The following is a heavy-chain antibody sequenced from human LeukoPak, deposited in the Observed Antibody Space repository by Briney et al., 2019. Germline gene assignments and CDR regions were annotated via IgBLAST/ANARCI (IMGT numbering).Heavy chain of an antibody. D-gene: IGHD1-26*01. V-gene: IGHV3-53*01. CDR2: IYSGGTT. Sequence: GGSLRLSCEASVFPVRSRYMTWVRQAPGKGLECVSVIYSGGTTYYIDSVKDRFTISRDNSKSTMYLEMNNLRVEDTAVYYCASLEGGPTDGRWGQGTLVTVSS. CDR3: ASLEGGPTDGR. CDR1: VFPVRSRY. J-gene: IGHJ4*03.